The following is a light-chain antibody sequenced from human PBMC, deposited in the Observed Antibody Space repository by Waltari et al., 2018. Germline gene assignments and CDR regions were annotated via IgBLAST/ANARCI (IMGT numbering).Light chain of an antibody. CDR1: SSDIGGSNY. J-gene: IGLJ2*01. CDR2: EVF. V-gene: IGLV2-8*01. CDR3: SSYSGTNNPVV. Sequence: QSALTQPPSASGSPGQSVTISCTGTSSDIGGSNYVSWYQQHPGKAPKLMIYEVFNRPSGVPVLSAGSKSGHTASLTVSGLQAEDEADFYCSSYSGTNNPVVFGGGTRLTVL.